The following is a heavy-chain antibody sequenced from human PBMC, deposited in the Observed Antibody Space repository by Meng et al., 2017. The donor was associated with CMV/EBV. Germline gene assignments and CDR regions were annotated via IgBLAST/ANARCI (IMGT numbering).Heavy chain of an antibody. Sequence: GESLKISCAASGFTFDDYTMHWVRQAPGKGLEWVSLISWGGGSTYYADSVKGRFTISRDNSKNSLYLQMNSLRTEDTALYYCAKEAEPHSGYDFWSGYYTSGMDVWGQGTTVTVSS. V-gene: IGHV3-43*01. J-gene: IGHJ6*02. CDR1: GFTFDDYT. CDR2: ISWGGGST. D-gene: IGHD3-3*01. CDR3: AKEAEPHSGYDFWSGYYTSGMDV.